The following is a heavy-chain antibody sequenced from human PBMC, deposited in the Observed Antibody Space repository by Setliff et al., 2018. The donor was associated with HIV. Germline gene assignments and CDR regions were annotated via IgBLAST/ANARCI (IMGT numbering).Heavy chain of an antibody. J-gene: IGHJ4*02. Sequence: SETLSLTCTVSSDSIRFYYWTWIRQPPGKGLEWIGNIYYTGSTNYNPSLKSRITISIDTSKSQFSLKLTSVAAADTAVYYCARDSGGYNYGFAVGSFDYWGQGARVTV. CDR1: SDSIRFYY. CDR3: ARDSGGYNYGFAVGSFDY. CDR2: IYYTGST. V-gene: IGHV4-59*01. D-gene: IGHD5-18*01.